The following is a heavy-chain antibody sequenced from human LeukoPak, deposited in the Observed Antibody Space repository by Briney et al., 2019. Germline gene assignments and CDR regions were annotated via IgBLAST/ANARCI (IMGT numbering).Heavy chain of an antibody. Sequence: PSQTLSLTCTVSGGSISSGDYYWSWIRQPPGKGLEWIGYIYYSGSTYYNPSLKSRVTISVDTSKNQFSLKLSSVTAADTAVYYCARERGTYYYDSSGRDHGAFDIWGQGTMVTVSS. CDR2: IYYSGST. V-gene: IGHV4-30-4*01. J-gene: IGHJ3*02. CDR3: ARERGTYYYDSSGRDHGAFDI. CDR1: GGSISSGDYY. D-gene: IGHD3-22*01.